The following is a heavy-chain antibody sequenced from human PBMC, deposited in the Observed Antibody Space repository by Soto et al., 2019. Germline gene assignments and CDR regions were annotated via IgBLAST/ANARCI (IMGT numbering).Heavy chain of an antibody. CDR3: AHRLMDYGHYYY. Sequence: QITLKESGPTLVKPTQTLTLTCTFSGFSLSTSGVGVGWIRQPPGKALEWLALIYWDDDKRYSPSLKSRLTMTKDASKNQVVLTMTNTDPVHTGTYYCAHRLMDYGHYYYWGQGTLVTVFS. D-gene: IGHD4-17*01. CDR1: GFSLSTSGVG. V-gene: IGHV2-5*02. J-gene: IGHJ4*02. CDR2: IYWDDDK.